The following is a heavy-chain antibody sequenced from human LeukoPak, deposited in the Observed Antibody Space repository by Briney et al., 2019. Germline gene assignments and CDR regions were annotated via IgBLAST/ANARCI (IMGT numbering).Heavy chain of an antibody. J-gene: IGHJ3*02. CDR2: INSDGSST. CDR1: GFTFSSYW. Sequence: GGSLRLSCAASGFTFSSYWMHWVRQAPGKGLVWVSRINSDGSSTSYADSVKGRFTISRDNAKNTLYLQMNSLRAEDTAVYYCARVQGHPPNGLDIWGQGTMVTVSS. CDR3: ARVQGHPPNGLDI. D-gene: IGHD2-8*01. V-gene: IGHV3-74*01.